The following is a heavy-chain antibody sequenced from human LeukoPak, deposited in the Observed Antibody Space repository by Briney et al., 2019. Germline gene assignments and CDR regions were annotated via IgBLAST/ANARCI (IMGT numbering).Heavy chain of an antibody. V-gene: IGHV3-30*02. CDR3: ARGEDSSGYRNWFDP. D-gene: IGHD3-22*01. CDR1: GFTFSSYG. Sequence: GGSLRLSCAASGFTFSSYGMHWVRQAPGKGLEWVAFIRYDGSNKYYADSVKGRFTISRDNSKNTLYLQMNSLRAEDMAVYYCARGEDSSGYRNWFDPWGQGTLVTVSS. CDR2: IRYDGSNK. J-gene: IGHJ5*02.